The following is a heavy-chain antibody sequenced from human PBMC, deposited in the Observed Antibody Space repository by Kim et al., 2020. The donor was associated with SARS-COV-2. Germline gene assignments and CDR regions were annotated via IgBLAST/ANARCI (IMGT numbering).Heavy chain of an antibody. J-gene: IGHJ4*02. Sequence: GGSLRLSCAASGFTFSSYAMSWVRQAPGKGLEWVSAISGSGGSTYYADSVKGRFTISRDNSKNTLYLQMNSLRAEDTAVYYCAKDLFYDSSGYYIDYWGQGTLVTVSS. CDR1: GFTFSSYA. D-gene: IGHD3-22*01. V-gene: IGHV3-23*01. CDR2: ISGSGGST. CDR3: AKDLFYDSSGYYIDY.